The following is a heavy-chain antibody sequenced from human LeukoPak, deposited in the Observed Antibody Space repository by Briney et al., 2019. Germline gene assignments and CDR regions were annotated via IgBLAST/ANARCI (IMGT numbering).Heavy chain of an antibody. D-gene: IGHD3/OR15-3a*01. Sequence: SQTLSLTCAISGDSVSSNSAAWNWIRQSPSRGLEWLGRTYYRSKWYNDYAVSVKSRITINPDTSKNQFSLQLNSVTPEDTAVYYCARSEIYGFWSGYPNYLDYWGQGTLVTVSS. V-gene: IGHV6-1*01. CDR2: TYYRSKWYN. CDR1: GDSVSSNSAA. J-gene: IGHJ4*02. CDR3: ARSEIYGFWSGYPNYLDY.